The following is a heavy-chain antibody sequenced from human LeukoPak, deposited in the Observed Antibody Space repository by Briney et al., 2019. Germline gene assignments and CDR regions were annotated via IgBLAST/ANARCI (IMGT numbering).Heavy chain of an antibody. D-gene: IGHD3-10*01. Sequence: GRSLRLSCAASGFTLSNFGMHWVRQAPGKGLEWVAVISYDGSNKYYADSVKGRFTISRDNSKNTLYLQMNSLRAEDTAVYYCAKDGVWIGEKKANMDIWGKGTTV. J-gene: IGHJ6*03. CDR1: GFTLSNFG. V-gene: IGHV3-30*18. CDR2: ISYDGSNK. CDR3: AKDGVWIGEKKANMDI.